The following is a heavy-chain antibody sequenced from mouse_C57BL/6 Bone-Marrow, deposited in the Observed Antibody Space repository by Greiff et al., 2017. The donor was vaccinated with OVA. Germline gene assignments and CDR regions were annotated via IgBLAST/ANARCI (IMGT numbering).Heavy chain of an antibody. D-gene: IGHD1-1*01. V-gene: IGHV1-81*01. J-gene: IGHJ1*03. CDR2: IYPRSGNT. CDR3: ARDYGSSYWYFDV. Sequence: QVQLQQSGAELARPGASVKLSCKASGYTFTSYGISWVKQRTGQGLEWIGEIYPRSGNTYYNEKFKGKATLTADKSSSTAYMEHRSLTSEDSAVYFCARDYGSSYWYFDVWGTGTTVTVSS. CDR1: GYTFTSYG.